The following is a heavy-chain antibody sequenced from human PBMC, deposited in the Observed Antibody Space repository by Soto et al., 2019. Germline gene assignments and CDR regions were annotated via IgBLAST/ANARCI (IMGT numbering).Heavy chain of an antibody. J-gene: IGHJ4*02. V-gene: IGHV3-23*01. CDR3: AKVSSSWYAGFFDL. Sequence: GGSLRLSCAASGVMFLSYVMSWVRQAPGKGLEWVSSISGSGASIYYADSVKGRFTIFRDNSMNTLYLQMNTLRAEDTAVYYCAKVSSSWYAGFFDLWGQGTLVTVSS. CDR2: ISGSGASI. D-gene: IGHD6-13*01. CDR1: GVMFLSYV.